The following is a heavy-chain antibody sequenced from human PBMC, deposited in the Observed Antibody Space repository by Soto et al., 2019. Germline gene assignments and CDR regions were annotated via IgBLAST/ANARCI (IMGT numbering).Heavy chain of an antibody. J-gene: IGHJ3*02. V-gene: IGHV3-23*01. CDR3: AKATATGGGAFDI. CDR1: GFTCSSYD. D-gene: IGHD2-8*02. CDR2: ILVGGST. Sequence: EVQMLESGGGLVQPGGSLRLSCAASGFTCSSYDMSWVRQAPGKGLEWVSTILVGGSTYYADSVKGRFTISRDNSKNTVYLQMNSLTAGDTAVYYCAKATATGGGAFDICGQGIMVTVSS.